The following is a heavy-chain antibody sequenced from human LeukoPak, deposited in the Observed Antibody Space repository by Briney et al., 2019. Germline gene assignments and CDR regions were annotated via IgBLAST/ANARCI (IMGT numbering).Heavy chain of an antibody. CDR2: ISGSGGST. V-gene: IGHV3-23*01. J-gene: IGHJ4*02. CDR3: AKSGGVSSASGTYSFDH. CDR1: GFTFSSYA. D-gene: IGHD3-10*01. Sequence: GGSLRLSCAASGFTFSSYAMSWVRQAPGKGLEWVSAISGSGGSTYYADSVRGRFTISRDTSKNTLYLQMSRLRVEDTAIYYCAKSGGVSSASGTYSFDHWGQGTLVTVSS.